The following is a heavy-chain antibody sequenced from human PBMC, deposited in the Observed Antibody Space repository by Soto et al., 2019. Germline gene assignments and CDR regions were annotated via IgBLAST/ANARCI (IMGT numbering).Heavy chain of an antibody. J-gene: IGHJ5*02. V-gene: IGHV3-7*01. CDR2: IKQDGSEK. CDR3: ARATYGDWDNWFDP. D-gene: IGHD4-17*01. Sequence: EVQLVESGGGLVQPGGSLRLPCAASGFTFSSYWMSWVRQAPGKGLEWVANIKQDGSEKYYVDSVKGRFTISRDNAKNSLYLQMNSLRAEDTAVYYCARATYGDWDNWFDPWGQGTLVTVSS. CDR1: GFTFSSYW.